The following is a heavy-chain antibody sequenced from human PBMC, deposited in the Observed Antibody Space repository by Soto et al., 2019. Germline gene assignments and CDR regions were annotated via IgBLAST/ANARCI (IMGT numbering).Heavy chain of an antibody. CDR2: IYYNGNT. CDR1: GDSISAYS. Sequence: PSETLSLTCTVSGDSISAYSWSWVRQPPGKGLEWIGNIYYNGNTNYNPSLMSRFIISVDKSKNQFSLKLSSVTAADTAVYYCARQAYYDILTGYSGYYYYYGMDVWGQGTTVTVSS. V-gene: IGHV4-59*08. CDR3: ARQAYYDILTGYSGYYYYYGMDV. D-gene: IGHD3-9*01. J-gene: IGHJ6*02.